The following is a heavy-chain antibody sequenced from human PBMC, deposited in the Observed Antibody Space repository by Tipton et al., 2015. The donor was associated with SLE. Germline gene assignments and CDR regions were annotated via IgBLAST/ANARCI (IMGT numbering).Heavy chain of an antibody. CDR3: ATRIAAAGTDWYFDV. Sequence: SLRLSCAASGFTVSGNQVSWVRQAPGKGLEWVSVIYTGGTTFYADSVEGRVTISRDIFKNSLYLHMNSLRAEDTAVYYCATRIAAAGTDWYFDVWGRGTLAAVSP. D-gene: IGHD6-13*01. CDR1: GFTVSGNQ. J-gene: IGHJ2*01. CDR2: IYTGGTT. V-gene: IGHV3-66*01.